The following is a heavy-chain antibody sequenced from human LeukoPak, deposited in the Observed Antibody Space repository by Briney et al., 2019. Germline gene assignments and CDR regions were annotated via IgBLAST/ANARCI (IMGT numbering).Heavy chain of an antibody. J-gene: IGHJ4*02. CDR1: GFSLSTSGMC. D-gene: IGHD7-27*01. CDR3: ARSTGDYFDY. CDR2: IDWDDDK. Sequence: SGPALVKPTQTLTLTCTFSGFSLSTSGMCVSWIRQPPGKALEWLARIDWDDDKYYRTSLHTRLTISKDTSKNQVVLTMTNMDPVDTATYYCARSTGDYFDYWGQGTLVTVSS. V-gene: IGHV2-70*11.